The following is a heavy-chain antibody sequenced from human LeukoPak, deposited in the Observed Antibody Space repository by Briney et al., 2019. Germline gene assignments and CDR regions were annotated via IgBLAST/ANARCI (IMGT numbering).Heavy chain of an antibody. CDR2: IKQDGSDT. V-gene: IGHV3-7*04. Sequence: GGSLRLSCAASGFTFSTYWMDWVRQAPGKGLEWVANIKQDGSDTYYVDSVKGRFTIFRDNAKNSLYLQMNSLRAEDTAVYYCTRAFDYWGQGTLVTVSS. CDR3: TRAFDY. CDR1: GFTFSTYW. J-gene: IGHJ4*02.